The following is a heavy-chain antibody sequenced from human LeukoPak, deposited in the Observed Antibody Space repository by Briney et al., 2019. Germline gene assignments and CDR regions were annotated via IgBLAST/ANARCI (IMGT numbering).Heavy chain of an antibody. CDR2: IDTDGSTT. D-gene: IGHD3-3*01. V-gene: IGHV3-74*01. CDR1: GFTFSNYW. CDR3: TTDASWDFWSGFVDY. J-gene: IGHJ4*02. Sequence: GGSLRLSCAASGFTFSNYWTHWVRQAPGKGLVWVSRIDTDGSTTSYADSVKGRFIISRDDSKNTLYLQMNSLKTEDTAVYYCTTDASWDFWSGFVDYWGQGTLVTVSS.